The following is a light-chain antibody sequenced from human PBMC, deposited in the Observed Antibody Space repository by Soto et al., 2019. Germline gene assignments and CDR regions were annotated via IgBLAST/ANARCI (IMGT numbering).Light chain of an antibody. CDR3: CSYGGRSTYV. V-gene: IGLV2-23*02. CDR2: EVN. J-gene: IGLJ1*01. Sequence: QSALTQPASVSGSPGQSITISCTGTSGDVGGYNYVSWYQQQPGKAPKLIIYEVNKRPSGISNRFSGSKSANTASLTISGLQAEDEADYYCCSYGGRSTYVFGTGTKLTVL. CDR1: SGDVGGYNY.